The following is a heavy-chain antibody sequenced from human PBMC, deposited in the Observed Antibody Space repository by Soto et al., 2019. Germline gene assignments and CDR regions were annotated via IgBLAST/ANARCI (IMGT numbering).Heavy chain of an antibody. V-gene: IGHV4-31*03. D-gene: IGHD3-3*01. CDR3: ARENFGVVVHDAFDL. J-gene: IGHJ3*01. CDR2: IFDSETA. CDR1: GGSVNNGGYY. Sequence: QVQLQESGPGLVKTSQTLSLTCTVSGGSVNNGGYYWNWIRQHPGKGLEWLGYIFDSETAYYNPSLKSRLTISMDTSKNQFSLKVPSVTPADTAVYYCARENFGVVVHDAFDLWGQGTMVTVSS.